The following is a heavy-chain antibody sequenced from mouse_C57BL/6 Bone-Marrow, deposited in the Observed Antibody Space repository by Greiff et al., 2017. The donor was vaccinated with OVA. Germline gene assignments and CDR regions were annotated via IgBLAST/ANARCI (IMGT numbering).Heavy chain of an antibody. CDR1: GFTFSDFY. CDR2: SRNKANDYTT. CDR3: ARDSPSWEEYAMDY. J-gene: IGHJ4*01. Sequence: EVKLMESGGGLVQSGRSLRLSCATSGFTFSDFYMEWVRQAPGKGLEWIAASRNKANDYTTEYSASVKGRFIVSRDTSQSILYLQMNALRAEDTAIYYCARDSPSWEEYAMDYWGQGTSVTVSS. D-gene: IGHD4-1*01. V-gene: IGHV7-1*01.